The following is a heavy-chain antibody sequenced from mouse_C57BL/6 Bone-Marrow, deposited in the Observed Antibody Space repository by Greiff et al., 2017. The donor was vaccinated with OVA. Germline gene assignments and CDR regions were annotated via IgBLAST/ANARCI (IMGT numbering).Heavy chain of an antibody. Sequence: EVKLVESGGGLVKPGGSLKLSCAASGFTFSSYTMSWVRQTPEKRLEWVATISGGGGNTYYPDSVKGRFTISRDNAKNTLYLQMSSLRSEDTALYYFARHEGNYYGSSPYFDVWGTGTTVTVSS. CDR3: ARHEGNYYGSSPYFDV. D-gene: IGHD1-1*01. V-gene: IGHV5-9*01. CDR2: ISGGGGNT. CDR1: GFTFSSYT. J-gene: IGHJ1*03.